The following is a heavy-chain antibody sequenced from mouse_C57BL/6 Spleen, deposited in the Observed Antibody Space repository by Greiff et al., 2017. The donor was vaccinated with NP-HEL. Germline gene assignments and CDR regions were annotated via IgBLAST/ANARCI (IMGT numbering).Heavy chain of an antibody. CDR1: GYTFTSYW. CDR3: ARRYYGSSYGWYFDV. J-gene: IGHJ1*03. Sequence: QVQLQQPGAELVKPGASVKMSCKASGYTFTSYWITWVKQRPGQGLEWIGDIYPGSGSTNYNEKFKSKATLTVDTSSSTAYMQLSSLTSEDSAVYYCARRYYGSSYGWYFDVWGTGTTVTVSS. V-gene: IGHV1-55*01. D-gene: IGHD1-1*01. CDR2: IYPGSGST.